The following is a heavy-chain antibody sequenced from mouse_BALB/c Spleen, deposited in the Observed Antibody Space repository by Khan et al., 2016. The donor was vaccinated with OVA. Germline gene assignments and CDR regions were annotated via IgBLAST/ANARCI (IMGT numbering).Heavy chain of an antibody. CDR2: INPASSTI. CDR3: ARPNKEDYFDY. J-gene: IGHJ2*01. CDR1: GFDFSRYW. Sequence: EVKLLESGGGLVQPGGSLKLSCAASGFDFSRYWMTWVRQAPGQGLEWIGEINPASSTINYTPSLKNTFIISRDNAKNTLFLQISKVRTEDTAVYYWARPNKEDYFDYWGQGITLTVSS. V-gene: IGHV4-1*02.